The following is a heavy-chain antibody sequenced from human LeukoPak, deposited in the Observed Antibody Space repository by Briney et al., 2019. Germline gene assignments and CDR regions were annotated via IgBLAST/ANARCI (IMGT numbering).Heavy chain of an antibody. V-gene: IGHV1-2*02. Sequence: GASVKVSCKASGYTFTGYYMHWVRQAPGQGLEWMGLINPNTGGTNYAQRFQGRVTMTRDTSISTVYMDLRSLRSDDTAVYYCARDRWQQLDWFDPWGQGTLVTVSS. CDR3: ARDRWQQLDWFDP. J-gene: IGHJ5*02. CDR1: GYTFTGYY. CDR2: INPNTGGT. D-gene: IGHD5-24*01.